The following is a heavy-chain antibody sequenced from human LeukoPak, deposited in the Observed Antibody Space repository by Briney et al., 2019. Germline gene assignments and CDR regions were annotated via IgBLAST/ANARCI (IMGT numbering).Heavy chain of an antibody. CDR1: GFTFSSHW. D-gene: IGHD1-1*01. V-gene: IGHV3-7*01. Sequence: GGSLRLSCAASGFTFSSHWISWVRQAPGKGLEWVAHINQDGSQKSYVDSVEGRFAISRDNAKNSLYLEMNSLRAEDTGTYYCARWRSHQSGFDLWGQGTQATISS. CDR2: INQDGSQK. CDR3: ARWRSHQSGFDL. J-gene: IGHJ4*02.